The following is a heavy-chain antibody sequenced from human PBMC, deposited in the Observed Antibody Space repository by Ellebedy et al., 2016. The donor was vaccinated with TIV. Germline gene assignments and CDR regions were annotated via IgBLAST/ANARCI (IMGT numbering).Heavy chain of an antibody. CDR3: ARVSRADSPILGY. CDR1: GYTFTGYY. CDR2: INPNSGGT. D-gene: IGHD3-16*01. J-gene: IGHJ4*02. Sequence: AASVKVSCKASGYTFTGYYMHWVRQAPGQGLEWMGWINPNSGGTNYAQKFQGRVTMTRDTSISTAYMELSRLRSDDTAVYYCARVSRADSPILGYWGQGTLVTVSS. V-gene: IGHV1-2*02.